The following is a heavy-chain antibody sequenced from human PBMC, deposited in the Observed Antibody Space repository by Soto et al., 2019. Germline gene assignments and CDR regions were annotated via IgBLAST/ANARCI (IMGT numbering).Heavy chain of an antibody. CDR2: IIPVLGVP. Sequence: QDQLLQSGAEVKKPGSSVKVSCKASGGTFYNYGFSWMRQAPGQGLEWMGRIIPVLGVPSYAEKFQGRVTIFADKSTTTVYMDLSNLRSEDTAIYYCAREISFPGMRQSLPCDFWGHGTLVTVSS. V-gene: IGHV1-69*04. CDR3: AREISFPGMRQSLPCDF. J-gene: IGHJ4*01. CDR1: GGTFYNYG.